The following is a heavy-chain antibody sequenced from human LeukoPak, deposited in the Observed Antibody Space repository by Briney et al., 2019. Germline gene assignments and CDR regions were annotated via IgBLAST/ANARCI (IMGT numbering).Heavy chain of an antibody. J-gene: IGHJ3*02. Sequence: SETLSLTCTVSGGSISSYYWSWIRQPPGKGLEWIGYIYYSGSTNYNPSLKSRVTISVDTSKNQFSLKLSSVTAADTAVYYCARDKWGVRGRFFDTWGQGTMVTVSS. CDR1: GGSISSYY. D-gene: IGHD3-10*01. CDR3: ARDKWGVRGRFFDT. V-gene: IGHV4-59*01. CDR2: IYYSGST.